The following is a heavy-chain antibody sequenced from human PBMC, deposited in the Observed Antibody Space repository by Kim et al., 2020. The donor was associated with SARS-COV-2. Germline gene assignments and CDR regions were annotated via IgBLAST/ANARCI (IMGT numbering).Heavy chain of an antibody. D-gene: IGHD1-1*01. CDR2: IWYDGSKK. Sequence: GGSLRLSCEASGFTFSSYVMHWVRQAPGKGLEWVAVIWYDGSKKYYTDSVKGRFTISRDNSKNTLYLQMSSLRVEDTAVYYCAKGITGNWRSPYYFDYWGQGTLVTVSS. CDR1: GFTFSSYV. V-gene: IGHV3-33*06. J-gene: IGHJ4*02. CDR3: AKGITGNWRSPYYFDY.